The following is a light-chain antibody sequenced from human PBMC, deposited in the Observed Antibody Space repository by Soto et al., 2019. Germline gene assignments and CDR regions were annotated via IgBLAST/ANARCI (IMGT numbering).Light chain of an antibody. V-gene: IGLV2-14*01. CDR3: SSYTRSSTYV. CDR1: SSDVGGYNY. Sequence: QSVLAQPASVSGSPGQSITISCTGTSSDVGGYNYVSWYQQHPGKAPKLMIYDVSNRPSGVSNRFSGSKSGNTASPTISGLQDEDEADYYCSSYTRSSTYVFGTGTKSPS. J-gene: IGLJ1*01. CDR2: DVS.